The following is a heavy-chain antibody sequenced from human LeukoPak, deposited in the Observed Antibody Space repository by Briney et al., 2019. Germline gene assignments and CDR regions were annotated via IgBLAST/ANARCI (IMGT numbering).Heavy chain of an antibody. CDR3: AKGKEHSSSWAHWFDP. Sequence: GGSLRLSCAISGFSVSGLSFTDAWVTWVRQAPGKGLEWVSAISGSGGSTYYADSVKGRFTISRDNSKNTLYLQMNSLRAEDTAVYYCAKGKEHSSSWAHWFDPWGQGTLVTVSS. D-gene: IGHD6-13*01. V-gene: IGHV3-23*01. CDR2: ISGSGGST. CDR1: GFSVSGLSFTDA. J-gene: IGHJ5*02.